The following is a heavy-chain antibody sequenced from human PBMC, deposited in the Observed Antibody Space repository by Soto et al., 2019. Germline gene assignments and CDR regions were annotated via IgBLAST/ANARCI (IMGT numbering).Heavy chain of an antibody. J-gene: IGHJ6*02. D-gene: IGHD3-22*01. V-gene: IGHV5-51*01. CDR1: GYSFTTYW. Sequence: VESLKISCKGSGYSFTTYWIGWVRQMPGKGLEWMGIIYPGDSDTRYSPSFQGQVTISADKPISTAYLQWNSLKASDTAMYYCARRSYTTQYYYSGMDVSGQGTAATVPS. CDR3: ARRSYTTQYYYSGMDV. CDR2: IYPGDSDT.